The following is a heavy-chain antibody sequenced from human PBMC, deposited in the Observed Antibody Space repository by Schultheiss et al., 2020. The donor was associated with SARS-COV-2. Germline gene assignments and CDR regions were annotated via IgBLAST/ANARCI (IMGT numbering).Heavy chain of an antibody. D-gene: IGHD6-25*01. J-gene: IGHJ4*02. CDR2: ISGSGGST. Sequence: GGSLRLSCAASGFTFSSYSMNWVRQAPGKGLEWVSAISGSGGSTYYADSVKGRFTISRDNAKNSLYLQMNSLKTEDTAVYYCARVSSGYYFDYWGQGTLVTVSS. V-gene: IGHV3-21*04. CDR1: GFTFSSYS. CDR3: ARVSSGYYFDY.